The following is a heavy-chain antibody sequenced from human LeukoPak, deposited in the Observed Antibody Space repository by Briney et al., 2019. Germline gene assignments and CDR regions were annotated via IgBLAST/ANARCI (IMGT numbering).Heavy chain of an antibody. CDR2: ISSSSSTI. Sequence: GGSLRLSCAASGFTFSSYSMNWVRQAPGKGLEWVSYISSSSSTIYYADSVKGRFTISRDNAKRSLYLQMNSLRAEDTAVYYCARGYSSGWNDGFDIWGQGTMVTVSS. CDR3: ARGYSSGWNDGFDI. CDR1: GFTFSSYS. J-gene: IGHJ3*02. V-gene: IGHV3-48*01. D-gene: IGHD6-19*01.